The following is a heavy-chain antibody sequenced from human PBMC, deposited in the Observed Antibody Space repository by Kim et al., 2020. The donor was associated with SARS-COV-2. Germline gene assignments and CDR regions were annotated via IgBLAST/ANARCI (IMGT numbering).Heavy chain of an antibody. CDR2: I. J-gene: IGHJ6*02. Sequence: ITYADAVKGRFTISRDSDKNSLFLQMNSLRDEDTAVYYCTRRIVLHGMDVWGQGTTVTVSS. CDR3: TRRIVLHGMDV. V-gene: IGHV3-48*02. D-gene: IGHD2-15*01.